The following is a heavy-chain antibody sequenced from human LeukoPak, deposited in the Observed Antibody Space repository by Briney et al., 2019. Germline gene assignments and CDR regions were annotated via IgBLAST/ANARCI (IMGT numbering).Heavy chain of an antibody. V-gene: IGHV4-4*07. D-gene: IGHD2-21*02. Sequence: SETLSLACTVAGGSISSYYWSCIRQPAGKGLEWIGRIYTSGSTNYNPSLKSRVTMSVDTSKNQFSLKLSSVTAADTAVYYCARDLGYPNIVVVTAISSRDAFDIWGQGTMVTVSS. CDR2: IYTSGST. CDR1: GGSISSYY. CDR3: ARDLGYPNIVVVTAISSRDAFDI. J-gene: IGHJ3*02.